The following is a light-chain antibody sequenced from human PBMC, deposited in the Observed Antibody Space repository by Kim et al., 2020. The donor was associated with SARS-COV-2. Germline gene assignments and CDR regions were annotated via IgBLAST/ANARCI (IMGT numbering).Light chain of an antibody. CDR2: DVR. CDR3: FSYTSSGTYV. J-gene: IGLJ1*01. CDR1: SSDMGCYEC. Sequence: ITISCPGTSSDMGCYECVSWYQQHPGKAPKLIIYDVRDRPSGISNRFSGSKSGNTASLIISSLQAGDEADYYCFSYTSSGTYVFGSATKVTVL. V-gene: IGLV2-14*03.